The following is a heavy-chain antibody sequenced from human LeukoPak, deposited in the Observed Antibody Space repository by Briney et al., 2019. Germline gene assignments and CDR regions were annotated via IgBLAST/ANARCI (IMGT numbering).Heavy chain of an antibody. Sequence: PGGSLRLSCAASGFTFHSYAMNYVRQAPGKGLEWVAVIASDKTYIYYADSVKGRFTISRDNSKNTLSLQMNSLRAEDTAVYYCAREESQYYYDNPYWGQGTLVTVSS. V-gene: IGHV3-30*04. CDR1: GFTFHSYA. D-gene: IGHD3-22*01. CDR3: AREESQYYYDNPY. J-gene: IGHJ4*02. CDR2: IASDKTYI.